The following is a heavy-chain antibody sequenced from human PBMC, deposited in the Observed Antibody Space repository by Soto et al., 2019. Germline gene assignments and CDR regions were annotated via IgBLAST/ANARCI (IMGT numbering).Heavy chain of an antibody. CDR1: NDSISSSYW. V-gene: IGHV4-4*02. D-gene: IGHD5-12*01. CDR2: IYHTGST. Sequence: LSLTCAVSNDSISSSYWWSWVRQPPGKGLEWTGEIYHTGSTNYNSSLKSRIAISLDTSKNQFSLDLTSVTAADTAVYYCVRGRILRLRFGDFDSWGQGTLVTVSS. CDR3: VRGRILRLRFGDFDS. J-gene: IGHJ4*02.